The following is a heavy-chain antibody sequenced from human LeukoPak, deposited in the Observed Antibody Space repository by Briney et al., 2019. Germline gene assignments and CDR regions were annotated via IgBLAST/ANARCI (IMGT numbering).Heavy chain of an antibody. CDR1: GYSISSGYY. CDR3: ARPAVAGTHVFDY. Sequence: PSETLSLTCAVSGYSISSGYYWGWIRQPPGKGLEWIGSIYHSGSTYYNPSLKSRVTISVDTSKNQFSLKLSSMAAADTAVYYCARPAVAGTHVFDYWGQGTLVTVSS. D-gene: IGHD6-19*01. J-gene: IGHJ4*02. V-gene: IGHV4-38-2*01. CDR2: IYHSGST.